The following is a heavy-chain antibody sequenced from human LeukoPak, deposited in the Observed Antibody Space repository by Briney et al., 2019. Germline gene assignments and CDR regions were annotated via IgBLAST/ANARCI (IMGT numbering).Heavy chain of an antibody. CDR1: GYSINIGSY. V-gene: IGHV4-38-2*01. D-gene: IGHD3-16*01. J-gene: IGHJ3*02. Sequence: SETPSLTCAVSGYSINIGSYWGWIRQSPGKGLEWIGSIYHTGSSYYNPSLKSRVTISVDTSKNQFSLKLSSVTAADTAVYFCARVGGPFDIWGQGTMVTVSS. CDR2: IYHTGSS. CDR3: ARVGGPFDI.